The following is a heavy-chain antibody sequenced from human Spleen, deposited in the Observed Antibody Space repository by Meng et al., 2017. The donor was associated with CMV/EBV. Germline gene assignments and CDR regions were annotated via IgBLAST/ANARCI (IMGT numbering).Heavy chain of an antibody. CDR1: GGSFSGYY. Sequence: GSLRLSCAVYGGSFSGYYWSWIRQPPGKGLEWIGEINHSGSTNNNPSLKSRVTISVDTSKNQFSLKLSSVTAADTAVYYCARGAGYQLRIDYWGQGTLVTVSS. CDR3: ARGAGYQLRIDY. J-gene: IGHJ4*02. CDR2: INHSGST. D-gene: IGHD2-2*01. V-gene: IGHV4-34*01.